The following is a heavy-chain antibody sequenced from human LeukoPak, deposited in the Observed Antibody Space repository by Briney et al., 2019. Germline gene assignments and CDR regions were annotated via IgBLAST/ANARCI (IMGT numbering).Heavy chain of an antibody. CDR1: GFTFDDYG. J-gene: IGHJ3*02. CDR3: AKDSYSDGIAVAGWMTGSAFDI. D-gene: IGHD6-19*01. Sequence: SGGSLRLSCAASGFTFDDYGMSWVRQAPGKGLEWVSGINWNGGSTGYADSVKGRFTISRDNAKNSLYLQMNSLRAEDTAVYYCAKDSYSDGIAVAGWMTGSAFDIWGQGTMVTVSS. CDR2: INWNGGST. V-gene: IGHV3-20*04.